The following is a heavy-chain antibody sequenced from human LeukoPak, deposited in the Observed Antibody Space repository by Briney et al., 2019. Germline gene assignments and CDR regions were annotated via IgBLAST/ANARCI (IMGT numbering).Heavy chain of an antibody. Sequence: SETLSLTCGVSGGSMSGYYWSWNRQPPGKGLEWIGSIHYNGGTDYNPSLKTRVTISLDTSRSQFSLKLGSVTAADTAVYYCARGRVPGYWGQGALVTVSS. CDR2: IHYNGGT. J-gene: IGHJ4*02. CDR3: ARGRVPGY. CDR1: GGSMSGYY. D-gene: IGHD3-9*01. V-gene: IGHV4-59*01.